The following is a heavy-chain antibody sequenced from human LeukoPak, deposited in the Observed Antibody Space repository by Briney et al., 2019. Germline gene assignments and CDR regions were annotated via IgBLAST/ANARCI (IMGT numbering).Heavy chain of an antibody. D-gene: IGHD6-13*01. V-gene: IGHV1-2*02. CDR1: GYTFNDYY. J-gene: IGHJ4*02. CDR3: ARSNSSPPDY. Sequence: WASVKVSCKASGYTFNDYYINWVRQAPGQGLEWMGWINPKSGDTKFAQKFQGRVTMTRDTSISTAYMDLSRLKSDDTAVYYCARSNSSPPDYWGQGTLVTVSS. CDR2: INPKSGDT.